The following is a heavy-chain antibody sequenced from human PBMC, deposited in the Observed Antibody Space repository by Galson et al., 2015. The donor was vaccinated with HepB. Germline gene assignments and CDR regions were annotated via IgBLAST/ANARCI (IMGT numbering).Heavy chain of an antibody. CDR2: INPNSGGT. CDR1: GYTFTGYY. CDR3: ARAISEDGWETRSDAFDI. V-gene: IGHV1-2*04. Sequence: SVKVSCKASGYTFTGYYMHWVRQAPGQGLEWMGWINPNSGGTNYAQKFQGWVTMTRDTSISTAYMELSRLRPDDTAVYYCARAISEDGWETRSDAFDIWGQGTMVTVSS. D-gene: IGHD1-26*01. J-gene: IGHJ3*02.